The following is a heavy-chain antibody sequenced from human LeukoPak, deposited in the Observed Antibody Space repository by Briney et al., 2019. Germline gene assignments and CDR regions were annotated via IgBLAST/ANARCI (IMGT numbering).Heavy chain of an antibody. D-gene: IGHD3-10*01. CDR2: IYFSGRT. V-gene: IGHV4-59*08. J-gene: IGHJ4*02. CDR3: ARHKPTGSYPLEL. CDR1: GGSISSYY. Sequence: PSETLSLTCTVSGGSISSYYWSWLRQSPGKGLEWIAHIYFSGRTTYNPSLGSRLTISPDTSTSQLSLKLSSVTAADTAVYYCARHKPTGSYPLELWGQGTLVTVSS.